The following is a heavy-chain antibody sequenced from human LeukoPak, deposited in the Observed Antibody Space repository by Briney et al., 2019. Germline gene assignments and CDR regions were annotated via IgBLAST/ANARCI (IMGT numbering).Heavy chain of an antibody. Sequence: PGGSLRLSCAASGFTFSSHWMSWVRQAPGRGLQWVASIRPEGSGEYYLDSIKGRFTISRDNTKNSLYLQMKCLRAEDTAVYYCARLLGTVTTYDYWGQGTLVTVSS. CDR1: GFTFSSHW. J-gene: IGHJ4*02. V-gene: IGHV3-7*01. D-gene: IGHD1-7*01. CDR3: ARLLGTVTTYDY. CDR2: IRPEGSGE.